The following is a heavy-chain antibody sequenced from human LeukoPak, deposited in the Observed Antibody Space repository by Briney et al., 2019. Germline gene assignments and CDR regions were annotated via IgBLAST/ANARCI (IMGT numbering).Heavy chain of an antibody. CDR1: GFTFNSYG. Sequence: PGGSLRLSCEVSGFTFNSYGMHWVRQAPGKGLEWVAAIWNDGSHEYYADSEKGRFTISRDNFRNTVYLQMSSLRAEDTAVYYCAKDATEFGDSHFDCWGQGTLVTVSS. V-gene: IGHV3-33*06. CDR2: IWNDGSHE. D-gene: IGHD2-21*02. CDR3: AKDATEFGDSHFDC. J-gene: IGHJ4*02.